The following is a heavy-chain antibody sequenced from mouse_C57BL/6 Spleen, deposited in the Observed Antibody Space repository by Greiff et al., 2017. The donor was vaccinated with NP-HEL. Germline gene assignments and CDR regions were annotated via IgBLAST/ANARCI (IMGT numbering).Heavy chain of an antibody. Sequence: EVQLQQSGPGLVKPSQSLSLTCSVTGYSITSGYYWNWIRQFPGNKLEWMGYISYDGSNNYNPSLKNRISITRDTSKNQFFLKLNSVTTEDTATYYCSRGKELGWYCDVWGTGTTVTVSS. CDR2: ISYDGSN. D-gene: IGHD4-1*01. V-gene: IGHV3-6*01. CDR1: GYSITSGYY. CDR3: SRGKELGWYCDV. J-gene: IGHJ1*03.